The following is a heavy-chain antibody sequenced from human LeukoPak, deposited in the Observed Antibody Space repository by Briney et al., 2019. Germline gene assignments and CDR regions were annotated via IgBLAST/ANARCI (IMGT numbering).Heavy chain of an antibody. CDR3: ARNTYYDFWSGYYNNWFDP. CDR2: FNPNSGGT. CDR1: GYTFTGYY. D-gene: IGHD3-3*01. J-gene: IGHJ5*02. V-gene: IGHV1-2*06. Sequence: GASVKVSCKASGYTFTGYYMHWVRQAPGQGLEWMGRFNPNSGGTNYAQKFQGRVTMTRDTSISTAYMELSRLRSDDTAVYYCARNTYYDFWSGYYNNWFDPWGQGTLVTVSS.